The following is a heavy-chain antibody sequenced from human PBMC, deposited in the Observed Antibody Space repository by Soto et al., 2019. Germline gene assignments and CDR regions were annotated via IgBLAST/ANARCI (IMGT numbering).Heavy chain of an antibody. CDR3: AIVTEIAVAGTNWFDP. CDR1: GYTFTSYG. J-gene: IGHJ5*02. V-gene: IGHV1-18*01. Sequence: ASVKVSCKASGYTFTSYGISWVRQAPGQGLEWMGWISAYNGNTNYAQKLQGRVTMTTDTSTSTAYMELRSLRSDDTAVYYCAIVTEIAVAGTNWFDPWGQGTLVTVSS. CDR2: ISAYNGNT. D-gene: IGHD6-19*01.